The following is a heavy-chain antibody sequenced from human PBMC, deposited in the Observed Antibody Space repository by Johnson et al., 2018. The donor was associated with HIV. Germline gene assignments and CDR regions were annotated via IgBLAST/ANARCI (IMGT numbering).Heavy chain of an antibody. CDR3: ARVGRPWLPRDAFDI. CDR2: INWNGGST. V-gene: IGHV3-20*04. Sequence: VQLVESGGGLVQPGGSLRLSCAASGFTFDDYGMSWVRQAPGKGLEWVSGINWNGGSTGYAESVNGRFTISRDNSKNTVYLQMNSLKPEDTAVYYCARVGRPWLPRDAFDIWGQGTMVTVSS. CDR1: GFTFDDYG. J-gene: IGHJ3*02. D-gene: IGHD6-19*01.